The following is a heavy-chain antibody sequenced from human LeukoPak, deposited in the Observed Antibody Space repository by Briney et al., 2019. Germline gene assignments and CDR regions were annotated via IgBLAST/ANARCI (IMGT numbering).Heavy chain of an antibody. V-gene: IGHV3-48*03. D-gene: IGHD3-3*01. CDR2: ISSSGDTI. CDR3: ARVPRSSRIPIFR. J-gene: IGHJ4*02. Sequence: GGSLRLSCAASEFTFSSYEMNWVRQAPGKGLVWVSYISSSGDTIYYADSVKGRFTISRDNAKNSLYLQLNSLRAEDTAVYYCARVPRSSRIPIFRWGQGTLVTVSS. CDR1: EFTFSSYE.